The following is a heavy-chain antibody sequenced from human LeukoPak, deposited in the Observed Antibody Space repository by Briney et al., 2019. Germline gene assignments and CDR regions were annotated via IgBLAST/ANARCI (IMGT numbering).Heavy chain of an antibody. V-gene: IGHV4-61*09. CDR3: ARSSLAVYFDY. Sequence: PSETLSLTCTVSGGSISSGSYYWNWIRQPAGKGLEWLGHTFTRGTTNYNASLASRLTISLDTAKNQFSLYLSSVTAADTAMYFCARSSLAVYFDYWGQGTLVTASS. CDR1: GGSISSGSYY. CDR2: TFTRGTT. J-gene: IGHJ4*02.